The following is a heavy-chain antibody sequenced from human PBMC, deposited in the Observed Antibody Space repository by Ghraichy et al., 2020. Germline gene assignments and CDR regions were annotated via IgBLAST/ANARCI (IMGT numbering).Heavy chain of an antibody. CDR2: IKLSGST. D-gene: IGHD4-17*01. CDR3: ARGLSYGDDVVAFGY. J-gene: IGHJ4*02. V-gene: IGHV4-34*01. Sequence: SETLSLTCTVYGGSFSGYYWSWLRQRPGKGLEWNGEIKLSGSTSYSPSLRSRVTISVDTSKNQFSLKLTSVTAADTAMYYCARGLSYGDDVVAFGYWGQGTLVPVSP. CDR1: GGSFSGYY.